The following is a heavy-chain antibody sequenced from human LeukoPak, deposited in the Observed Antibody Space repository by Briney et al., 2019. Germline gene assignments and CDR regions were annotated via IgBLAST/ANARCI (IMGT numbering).Heavy chain of an antibody. D-gene: IGHD6-13*01. J-gene: IGHJ6*03. CDR1: GFTFSSYN. Sequence: GGSLRLSCAASGFTFSSYNMNWVRQAPGKGLEWVSFISSSSSYIYYADSVKGRFTISRDNAKNSLYLQMNSLRAEDTAVYYCARAAIAAARIYYYMDVWGKGTTVTVSS. CDR2: ISSSSSYI. CDR3: ARAAIAAARIYYYMDV. V-gene: IGHV3-21*01.